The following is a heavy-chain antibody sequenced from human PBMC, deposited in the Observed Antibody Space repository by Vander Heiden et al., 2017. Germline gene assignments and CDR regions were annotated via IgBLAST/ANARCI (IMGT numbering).Heavy chain of an antibody. V-gene: IGHV3-48*01. J-gene: IGHJ4*02. CDR1: GFTFGTYS. CDR3: ARRPTYCGQCFDF. Sequence: EVQLVESGGGLVQPGGSLRLSCAASGFTFGTYSINWVRQAPGKGLELVSYISGSSGIIYYADSVKGRFTISRDNAKNSVFLEMNSLRAEDTAVYYCARRPTYCGQCFDFWGQGTLVTVSS. CDR2: ISGSSGII. D-gene: IGHD2-21*01.